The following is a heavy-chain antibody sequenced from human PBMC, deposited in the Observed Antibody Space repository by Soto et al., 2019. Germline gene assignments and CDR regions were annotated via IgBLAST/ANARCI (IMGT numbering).Heavy chain of an antibody. J-gene: IGHJ5*02. Sequence: PSETLSLTCTVSGGSISSSTYYWGWMRQPPGKGLEWTASFFIGGNTYYNPSLKSRVTISVDTSKNQFSLKLSSVTAADTAVYYCARSVFPWGQGTLVTVSS. CDR2: FFIGGNT. V-gene: IGHV4-39*07. CDR3: ARSVFP. CDR1: GGSISSSTYY.